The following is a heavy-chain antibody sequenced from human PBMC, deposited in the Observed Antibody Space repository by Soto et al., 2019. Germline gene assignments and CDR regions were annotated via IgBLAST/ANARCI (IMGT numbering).Heavy chain of an antibody. CDR3: AKTIASHSGDSRGRGGLVDY. CDR2: ISSDGKSE. Sequence: QVQLVESGGGVVQPGRSLRLSCAASGFTFSTYDMHWVRQPPGKGLEWVAVISSDGKSEHYADPVKGRFSISRDNSNKTLAVQMNSLIVEDTASYNCAKTIASHSGDSRGRGGLVDYWSQGTLVTISS. V-gene: IGHV3-30*18. CDR1: GFTFSTYD. J-gene: IGHJ4*02. D-gene: IGHD3-22*01.